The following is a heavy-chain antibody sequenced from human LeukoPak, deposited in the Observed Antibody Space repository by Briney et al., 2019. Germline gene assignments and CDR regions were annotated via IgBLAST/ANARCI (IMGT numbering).Heavy chain of an antibody. J-gene: IGHJ4*02. CDR1: GGSISSGYY. CDR2: IYHSGST. D-gene: IGHD1-7*01. V-gene: IGHV4-38-2*02. CDR3: ARDRYWNYDY. Sequence: SSGTLSLTCAVSGGSISSGYYWGWIRQPPGKGLEWIGSIYHSGSTYYNPSLKSRVTISVDTSKNQFSLKLSSVTAADTAVYYCARDRYWNYDYWGQGTLVTVSS.